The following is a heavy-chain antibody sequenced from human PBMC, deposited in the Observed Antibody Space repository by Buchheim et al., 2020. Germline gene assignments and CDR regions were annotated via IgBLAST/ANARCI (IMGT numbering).Heavy chain of an antibody. Sequence: QLHLQESGPGLVKPSETLSLTCTVSGGSINSSIYYWDWIRQSPGKGLEWIASIYYSGSPLYNPSLKSRVTISMDASKKELSLKLRSVTAADTAVYYCAREPTYYYGLGNFRFGWFDPWGQGSL. V-gene: IGHV4-39*07. CDR1: GGSINSSIYY. CDR2: IYYSGSP. J-gene: IGHJ5*02. CDR3: AREPTYYYGLGNFRFGWFDP. D-gene: IGHD3-10*01.